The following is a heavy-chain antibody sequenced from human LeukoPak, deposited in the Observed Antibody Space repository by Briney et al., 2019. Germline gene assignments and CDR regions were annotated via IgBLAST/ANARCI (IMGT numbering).Heavy chain of an antibody. D-gene: IGHD5-18*01. CDR3: ARVVDAAMSEGTFDN. CDR1: GYIFTAHY. CDR2: INPNSGGT. J-gene: IGHJ4*02. Sequence: ASVKVSCKASGYIFTAHYMHLVRQAPGQGLEWMGWINPNSGGTNYGQTFEGRLTMTRDTSISTAYMELSRLRSDDTAVYYCARVVDAAMSEGTFDNWGQGTLVTVSS. V-gene: IGHV1-2*02.